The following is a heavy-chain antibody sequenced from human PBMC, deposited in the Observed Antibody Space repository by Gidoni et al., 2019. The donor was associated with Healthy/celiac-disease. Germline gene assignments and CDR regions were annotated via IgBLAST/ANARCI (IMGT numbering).Heavy chain of an antibody. CDR3: ALYSSSWYGGDY. Sequence: QLQLQESAPGLVQPSETLSLTGTVSGGSISSRSDYWGWIRQPPGKGLAVIGSIYYSGSTYYNPSLKSRVTISVDTSKNQFSLKLSSVTAADTAVYYCALYSSSWYGGDYWGQGTLVTVSS. CDR2: IYYSGST. J-gene: IGHJ4*02. D-gene: IGHD6-13*01. V-gene: IGHV4-39*01. CDR1: GGSISSRSDY.